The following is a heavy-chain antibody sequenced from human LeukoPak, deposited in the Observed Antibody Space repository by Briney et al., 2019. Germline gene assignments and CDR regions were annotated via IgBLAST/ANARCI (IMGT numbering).Heavy chain of an antibody. CDR3: ARGWERYYYDSSDY. CDR2: ISAYNGNT. Sequence: ASVGVSCRASGYTFPIYGILWVRQASGQGLEGVGWISAYNGNTNYAQKLQGIVTMSTDTSTSTDYMELRSLRSDDTAVYYCARGWERYYYDSSDYWGQGTLVTVSS. J-gene: IGHJ4*02. D-gene: IGHD3-22*01. CDR1: GYTFPIYG. V-gene: IGHV1-18*01.